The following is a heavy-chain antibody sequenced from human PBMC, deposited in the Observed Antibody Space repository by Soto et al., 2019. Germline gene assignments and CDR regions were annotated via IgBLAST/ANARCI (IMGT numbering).Heavy chain of an antibody. D-gene: IGHD2-15*01. CDR3: AREHSHCSGGSCYSAYYYYYYMDV. CDR2: IYYSGST. J-gene: IGHJ6*03. Sequence: SETLSLTCTVSGGSISSGGYYWSWIRQHPGKGLEWIGYIYYSGSTYYNPSLKSRVTISVDTSKNQFSLKLSSVTAADTTVYYCAREHSHCSGGSCYSAYYYYYYMDVWGKGTTVTVSS. CDR1: GGSISSGGYY. V-gene: IGHV4-31*03.